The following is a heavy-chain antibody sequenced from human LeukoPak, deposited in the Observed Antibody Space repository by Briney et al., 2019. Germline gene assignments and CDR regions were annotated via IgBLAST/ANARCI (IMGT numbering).Heavy chain of an antibody. Sequence: GGSLRLSCGASGFMFRNYAMTWVRQGPGKGLEWVAGISGSGDTTNYEESVRGQFTISRDNAQNMLYLEMNSLRGDDTAVYYCGKDRSFWNGADPDFWGQGTLVTVSS. D-gene: IGHD3-3*01. CDR1: GFMFRNYA. CDR2: ISGSGDTT. CDR3: GKDRSFWNGADPDF. J-gene: IGHJ4*02. V-gene: IGHV3-23*01.